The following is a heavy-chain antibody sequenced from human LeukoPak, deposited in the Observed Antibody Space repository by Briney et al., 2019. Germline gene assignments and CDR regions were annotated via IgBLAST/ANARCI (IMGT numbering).Heavy chain of an antibody. D-gene: IGHD1-26*01. CDR3: AKEEGGSYYNYFDY. CDR1: GFTFSDYY. CDR2: ISSSGSTV. J-gene: IGHJ4*02. V-gene: IGHV3-11*01. Sequence: GGSLRLSCAASGFTFSDYYMSWIRQAPGKGLEWVSYISSSGSTVYYADSVKGRFTISRDNSKNTLYLQMNSLRAEDTAVYYCAKEEGGSYYNYFDYWGQGTLVTVSS.